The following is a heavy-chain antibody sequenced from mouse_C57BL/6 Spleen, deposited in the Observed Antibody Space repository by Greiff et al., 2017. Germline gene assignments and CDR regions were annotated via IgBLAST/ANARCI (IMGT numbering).Heavy chain of an antibody. CDR1: GYAFSSYW. D-gene: IGHD2-5*01. CDR2: IYPGDGDT. CDR3: ARLYSNLYYYAMDY. Sequence: VQLQQSGAELVKPGASVKISCKASGYAFSSYWMNWVKQRPGKGLEWIGQIYPGDGDTNYNGKFKGKATLTADKSSSTAYMQLSSLTSEDSAVYFCARLYSNLYYYAMDYWGQGTSVTVSS. V-gene: IGHV1-80*01. J-gene: IGHJ4*01.